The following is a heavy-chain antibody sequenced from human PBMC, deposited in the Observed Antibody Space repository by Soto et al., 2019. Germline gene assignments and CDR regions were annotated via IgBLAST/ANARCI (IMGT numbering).Heavy chain of an antibody. CDR2: ISGRTGDT. CDR3: GVQYDY. J-gene: IGHJ4*02. CDR1: GVKFTKHP. V-gene: IGHV3-23*01. Sequence: XGSLRLSCEASGVKFTKHPMIWVRQGPGKGLEWVAAISGRTGDTAYADSVRGRFTLSRDSSTYTMFLQMNSLRAEDTAVYYCGVQYDYWAQGTLVTVSS.